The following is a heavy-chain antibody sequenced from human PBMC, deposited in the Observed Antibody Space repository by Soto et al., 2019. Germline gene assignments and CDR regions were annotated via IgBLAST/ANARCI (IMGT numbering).Heavy chain of an antibody. J-gene: IGHJ6*02. CDR2: IYPGDSDT. CDR1: GYSFASYW. Sequence: GESLKISCQGSGYSFASYWIGGVRQMPGKDLEWMGIIYPGDSDTRYSPSFQGQVTISADKSLRTAYLQWTSLKASDKALYYCARTRSFTLGFYYDGMDVWGQGTTVTVSS. CDR3: ARTRSFTLGFYYDGMDV. V-gene: IGHV5-51*01. D-gene: IGHD6-6*01.